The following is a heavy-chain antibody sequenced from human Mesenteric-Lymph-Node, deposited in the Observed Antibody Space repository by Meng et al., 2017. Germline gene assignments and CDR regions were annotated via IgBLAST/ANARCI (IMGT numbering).Heavy chain of an antibody. CDR1: GFSLSTSGVG. CDR3: AHTGDYDYVWGSYRYRPDAFDI. Sequence: SGPTLVKPTQTLTLTCTFSGFSLSTSGVGVGWIRPPPGKALEWLALIYWDDDKRYSPSLKSRLTITKDTSKNQVVLTMTNMDPVDTATYYCAHTGDYDYVWGSYRYRPDAFDIWGQGTMVTVSS. V-gene: IGHV2-5*02. D-gene: IGHD3-16*02. CDR2: IYWDDDK. J-gene: IGHJ3*02.